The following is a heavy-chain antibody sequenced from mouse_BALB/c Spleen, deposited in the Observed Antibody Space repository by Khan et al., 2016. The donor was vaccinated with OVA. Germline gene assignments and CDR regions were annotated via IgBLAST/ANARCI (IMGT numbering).Heavy chain of an antibody. V-gene: IGHV3-2*02. CDR2: ISYSGST. Sequence: EVQLVESGPGLVKPSQSLSLTCTVTGYSITSDYAWNWIRQFPGNKLEWMGYISYSGSTYYNPALKSRISITRDTSKNQFFLQLNSVTTADTATYYCARDGSRYNYSMDYWGQGTSVTVSS. D-gene: IGHD2-3*01. CDR1: GYSITSDYA. CDR3: ARDGSRYNYSMDY. J-gene: IGHJ4*01.